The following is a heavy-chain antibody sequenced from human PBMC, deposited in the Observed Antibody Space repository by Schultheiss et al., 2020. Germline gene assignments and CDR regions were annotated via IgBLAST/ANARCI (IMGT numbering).Heavy chain of an antibody. Sequence: GGSLRLSCKGSGYSFTSYWIGWVRQMPGKGLEWMGLIYPGDSDTRYSPSFQGQVTISVDKSISTAYLQWSSLKASDTAMYYCARFAQQHLVPNWFDPWGQGTLVTVSS. J-gene: IGHJ5*02. D-gene: IGHD6-13*01. CDR3: ARFAQQHLVPNWFDP. V-gene: IGHV5-51*01. CDR1: GYSFTSYW. CDR2: IYPGDSDT.